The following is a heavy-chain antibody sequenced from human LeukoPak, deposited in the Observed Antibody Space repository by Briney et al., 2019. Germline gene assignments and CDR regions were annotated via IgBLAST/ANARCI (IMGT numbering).Heavy chain of an antibody. Sequence: ASLKVSCKASGGTFSSYAISWVRQAPGQGLEWMGGIIPIFGTANYAQKFQGRVTITADESTSTAYMELSSLRSEDTAVYYCAGDFSQDYYDNSGYYYTMWYWGQGTLVTVSS. D-gene: IGHD3-22*01. CDR2: IIPIFGTA. V-gene: IGHV1-69*13. CDR3: AGDFSQDYYDNSGYYYTMWY. J-gene: IGHJ4*02. CDR1: GGTFSSYA.